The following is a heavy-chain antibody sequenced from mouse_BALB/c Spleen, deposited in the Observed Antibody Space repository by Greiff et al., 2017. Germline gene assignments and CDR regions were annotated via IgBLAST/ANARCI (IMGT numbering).Heavy chain of an antibody. CDR2: IYPGDGDT. V-gene: IGHV1-87*01. CDR3: ARSYYYGSSDGDAMDY. Sequence: QVQLKQSGAELARPGASVKLSCKASGYTFTSYWMQWVKQRPGQGLEWIGAIYPGDGDTRYTQKFKGKATLTADKSSSTAYMQLSSLASEDSAVYYCARSYYYGSSDGDAMDYWGQGTSVTVSS. CDR1: GYTFTSYW. J-gene: IGHJ4*01. D-gene: IGHD1-1*01.